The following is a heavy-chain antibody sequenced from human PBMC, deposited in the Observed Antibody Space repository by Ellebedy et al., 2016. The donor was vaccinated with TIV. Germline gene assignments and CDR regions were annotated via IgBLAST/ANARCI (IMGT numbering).Heavy chain of an antibody. CDR3: ARVRVGGTFDY. J-gene: IGHJ4*02. Sequence: SETLSLTCTVSGGSISSYYWSWIRQPAGKGLEWIGRMYTSGSSNYNPSLKSRVTMSVNTSKNEISLKLSSVTAADTAVYYCARVRVGGTFDYWGQGTLVTVSS. CDR1: GGSISSYY. V-gene: IGHV4-4*07. CDR2: MYTSGSS. D-gene: IGHD1-26*01.